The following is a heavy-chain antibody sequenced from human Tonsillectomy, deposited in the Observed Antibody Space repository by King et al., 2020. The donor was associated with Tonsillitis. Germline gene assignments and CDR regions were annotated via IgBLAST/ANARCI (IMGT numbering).Heavy chain of an antibody. CDR2: ISGSGGST. Sequence: VQLVESGGGLVQPGGSLRLSCAASGFTFSSYAMSWVRQAPGKGLEWVSAISGSGGSTYYAHSVKGRFTISRDNSKTTVYLQMNSLRAEDTAVYYCARVLWFGAFATLIDYWGQGTLVTVSS. V-gene: IGHV3-23*04. CDR3: ARVLWFGAFATLIDY. J-gene: IGHJ4*02. D-gene: IGHD3-10*01. CDR1: GFTFSSYA.